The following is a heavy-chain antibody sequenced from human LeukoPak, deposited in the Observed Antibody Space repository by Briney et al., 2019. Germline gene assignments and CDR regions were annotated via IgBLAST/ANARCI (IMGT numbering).Heavy chain of an antibody. CDR2: ISYDGSNK. V-gene: IGHV3-30*03. Sequence: GGSLRLSCAASGFTFSSYGMHWVRQVPGKGLEWVAVISYDGSNKYYADSVKGRFTISRDNSKNTLYLQMNSLRAEDTAVYYCARDRPGDYSDYWGQGTLVTVSS. D-gene: IGHD6-6*01. CDR1: GFTFSSYG. J-gene: IGHJ4*02. CDR3: ARDRPGDYSDY.